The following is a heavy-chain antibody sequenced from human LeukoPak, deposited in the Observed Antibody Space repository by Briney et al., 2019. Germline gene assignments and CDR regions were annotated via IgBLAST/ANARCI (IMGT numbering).Heavy chain of an antibody. CDR1: GGSISSGSYY. CDR3: ARGTVEYSSAERSYYFDY. Sequence: PSETLSLTCTVSGGSISSGSYYWSWIRQPAGKGLEWIGRIYTSGSTNYNPSLKSRVTISVDTSKNQFSLKLSSVTAADTAVYYCARGTVEYSSAERSYYFDYWGQGTLVTVSS. CDR2: IYTSGST. V-gene: IGHV4-61*02. D-gene: IGHD6-6*01. J-gene: IGHJ4*02.